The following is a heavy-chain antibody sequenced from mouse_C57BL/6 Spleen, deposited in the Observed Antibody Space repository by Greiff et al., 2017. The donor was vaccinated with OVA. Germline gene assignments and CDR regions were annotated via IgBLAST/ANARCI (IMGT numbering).Heavy chain of an antibody. Sequence: EVKLVESGGGLVKPGGSLKLSCAASGFTFSSYAMSWVRQTPEKRLEWVATISDGGSYTYYPDNVKGRFTISRDNAKNNLYLQMSHLKSEDTAMYYCARDPPYWGQGTLVTVSA. CDR2: ISDGGSYT. J-gene: IGHJ3*01. V-gene: IGHV5-4*01. CDR1: GFTFSSYA. CDR3: ARDPPY.